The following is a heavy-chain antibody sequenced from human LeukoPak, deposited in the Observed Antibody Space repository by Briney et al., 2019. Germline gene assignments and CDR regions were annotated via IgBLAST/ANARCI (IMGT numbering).Heavy chain of an antibody. Sequence: GESLKISCRGSGYNFTNYWIGWVRQMPGKGLEWMGIIYPGDSDTRYSPSFQGQVTISADKSISTAYLQWSSLKASDTAMYYCARPPGLWFGELGDWGQGTLVTVSS. D-gene: IGHD3-10*01. CDR1: GYNFTNYW. V-gene: IGHV5-51*01. J-gene: IGHJ4*02. CDR2: IYPGDSDT. CDR3: ARPPGLWFGELGD.